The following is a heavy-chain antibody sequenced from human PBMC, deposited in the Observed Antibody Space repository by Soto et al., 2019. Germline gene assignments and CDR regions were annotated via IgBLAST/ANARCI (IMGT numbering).Heavy chain of an antibody. J-gene: IGHJ4*02. CDR3: ASVGGHIGRISWGAMDY. Sequence: EVQLVESGGGLAQPEGSLRLSCEASGFTFEKYWMTWVRQGPGKGLEWVASISQDSIETYYVDSVEGRFTISRDNAKKSASLQISSMRAHDTAVYYCASVGGHIGRISWGAMDYWGQGDQATVSS. D-gene: IGHD3-16*01. CDR1: GFTFEKYW. CDR2: ISQDSIET. V-gene: IGHV3-7*05.